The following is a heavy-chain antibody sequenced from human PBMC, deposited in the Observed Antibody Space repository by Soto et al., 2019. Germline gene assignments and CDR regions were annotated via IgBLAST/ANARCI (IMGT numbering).Heavy chain of an antibody. J-gene: IGHJ4*02. CDR2: IYPGDSET. CDR3: TRHGYKYSRGWPTDY. V-gene: IGHV5-51*01. CDR1: GYTFTNYW. Sequence: EVQLVQSGAEVKMPGESLTISCKASGYTFTNYWIGWVRQMPGKGLEWMGLIYPGDSETRYNPSFHGQVTMSVDKSITTAYLQGSSLKASDTAMYYCTRHGYKYSRGWPTDYWGQGTLVTVPS. D-gene: IGHD6-19*01.